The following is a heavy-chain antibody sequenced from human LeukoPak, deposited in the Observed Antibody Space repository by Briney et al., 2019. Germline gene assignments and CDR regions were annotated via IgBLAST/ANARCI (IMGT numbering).Heavy chain of an antibody. Sequence: PSETLSLTCTVSGGSINSYYWSWIRQPPGKGLECIGHIYYTGSTYYKPSLESRVTISVDPAKNQISLKLSSVTAADTAVYYCARYEEFSTGYSASSPRHYFDHWGQGTLVTVSS. CDR2: IYYTGST. J-gene: IGHJ4*02. D-gene: IGHD3/OR15-3a*01. CDR1: GGSINSYY. V-gene: IGHV4-59*01. CDR3: ARYEEFSTGYSASSPRHYFDH.